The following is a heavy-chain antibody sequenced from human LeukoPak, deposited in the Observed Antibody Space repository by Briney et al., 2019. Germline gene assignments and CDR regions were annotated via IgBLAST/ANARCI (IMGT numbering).Heavy chain of an antibody. CDR2: IIPIFGTA. CDR1: GGTFTTYA. D-gene: IGHD3-22*01. J-gene: IGHJ4*02. CDR3: ARGGVISSGYPDYFDY. V-gene: IGHV1-69*13. Sequence: ASVKVSCKASGGTFTTYAINWVRQAPGQGLEWMGGIIPIFGTANYAQKFQGRVTITADESTSTAYMELSSLRSEDTAVYYCARGGVISSGYPDYFDYWGQGTLVTVSS.